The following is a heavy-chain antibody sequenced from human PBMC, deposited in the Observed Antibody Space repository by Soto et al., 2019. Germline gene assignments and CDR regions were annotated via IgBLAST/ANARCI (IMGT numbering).Heavy chain of an antibody. CDR1: GFNFNTQA. CDR3: AKGMVPTRIAYYFDY. CDR2: ISGVGGTT. Sequence: GGSLRLSCAASGFNFNTQAMSWVRQAPGKGLEWVSSISGVGGTTYYTDSLKGRFTISRDNSNNTLYLQMNSLRAEDTAVYYCAKGMVPTRIAYYFDYWGQGALVTVSS. D-gene: IGHD3-22*01. V-gene: IGHV3-23*01. J-gene: IGHJ4*02.